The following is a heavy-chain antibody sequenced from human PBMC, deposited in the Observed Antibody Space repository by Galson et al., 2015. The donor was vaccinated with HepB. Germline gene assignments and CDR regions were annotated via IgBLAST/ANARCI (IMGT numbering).Heavy chain of an antibody. CDR1: GGTFSSYA. V-gene: IGHV1-69*13. D-gene: IGHD3-22*01. CDR2: IIPIFGTA. Sequence: SVKVSCKASGGTFSSYAISWVRQAPGQGLEWMGGIIPIFGTANYAQKFQGRVTITADESTSTAYMELSSLRSEDTAVYYCARDLGYYYDSSGYPAGSGFDYWGQGTLVTVSS. J-gene: IGHJ4*02. CDR3: ARDLGYYYDSSGYPAGSGFDY.